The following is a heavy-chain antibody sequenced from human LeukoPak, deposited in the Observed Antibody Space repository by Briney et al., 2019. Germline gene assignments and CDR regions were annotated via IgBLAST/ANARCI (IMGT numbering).Heavy chain of an antibody. CDR3: ARDFFGEPALFDY. Sequence: PGGSLRLSCTVSGFTVSSNSMNWVRQAPGKGLEWVSSVDTSGSYIYNADSMKGRFTISRDNAKNSLYLQMNSLRAEDTAVYYCARDFFGEPALFDYWGQGTLVTVSS. D-gene: IGHD3-10*01. CDR1: GFTVSSNS. CDR2: VDTSGSYI. V-gene: IGHV3-21*01. J-gene: IGHJ4*02.